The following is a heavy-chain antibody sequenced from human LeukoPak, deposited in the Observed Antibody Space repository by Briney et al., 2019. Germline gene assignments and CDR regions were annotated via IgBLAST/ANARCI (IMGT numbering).Heavy chain of an antibody. V-gene: IGHV3-21*01. CDR3: ARLPRTDAFDI. J-gene: IGHJ3*02. CDR2: ISSSSSYI. CDR1: GFTFSSYS. Sequence: GGSLRLSCAASGFTFSSYSMNWVRQAPGKGLEWVSSISSSSSYIYYADSVKGRFTISRDNAKNSLYLRMNSLRAEDTAVYYCARLPRTDAFDIWGQGTMVTVSS.